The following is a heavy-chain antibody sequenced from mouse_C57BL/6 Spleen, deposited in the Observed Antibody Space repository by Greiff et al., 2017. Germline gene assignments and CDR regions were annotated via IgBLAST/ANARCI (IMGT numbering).Heavy chain of an antibody. CDR3: TEAAGTGDY. Sequence: EVQLVESGGGLVQPGGSMKLSCVASGFTFSNYWMNWVRQSPETGLEWVAQIRLKSDNYATHYAESVKGRFTISRDDSKSSVYLQMNNLRAEDTGIYYCTEAAGTGDYWGQGTSVTVSS. CDR1: GFTFSNYW. CDR2: IRLKSDNYAT. D-gene: IGHD4-1*01. J-gene: IGHJ4*01. V-gene: IGHV6-3*01.